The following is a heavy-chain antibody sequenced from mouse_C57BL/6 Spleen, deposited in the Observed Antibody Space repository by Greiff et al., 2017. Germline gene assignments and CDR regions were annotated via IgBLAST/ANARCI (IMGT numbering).Heavy chain of an antibody. CDR3: ARGGYSWFAY. J-gene: IGHJ3*01. CDR1: GYTFTSYW. D-gene: IGHD2-3*01. V-gene: IGHV1-69*01. CDR2: IDPSDSYT. Sequence: QVQLQQPGAELVMPGASAKLSCKASGYTFTSYWMHWVKQRPGQGLEWIGEIDPSDSYTNYNQKFKGKSTLTVDKSSSTAYMQLSSLTSEDSAVYYCARGGYSWFAYWGQGTLVTVSA.